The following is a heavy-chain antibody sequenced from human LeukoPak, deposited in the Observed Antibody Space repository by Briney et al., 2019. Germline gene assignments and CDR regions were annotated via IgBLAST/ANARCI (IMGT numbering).Heavy chain of an antibody. CDR3: ARGRQQLDY. Sequence: PSETLSLTCTVSGGSISDYYWSWIQQPPGKGLEWIGYIYYSGSTNYNPSLKSRITISIDTSKNQFSLKLSSVTAADTAVYYCARGRQQLDYWGQGTLVTVSS. D-gene: IGHD6-13*01. CDR1: GGSISDYY. CDR2: IYYSGST. J-gene: IGHJ4*02. V-gene: IGHV4-59*01.